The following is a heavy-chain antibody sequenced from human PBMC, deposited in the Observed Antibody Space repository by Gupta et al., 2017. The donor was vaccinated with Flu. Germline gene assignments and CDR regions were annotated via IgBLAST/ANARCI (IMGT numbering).Heavy chain of an antibody. CDR3: TTPYGYHVAVRFYGMDV. CDR1: GFTFSNAW. J-gene: IGHJ6*02. D-gene: IGHD5-18*01. CDR2: IKSKTDGGTT. Sequence: EVQLVESGGGLVKPGGSLRLSCAASGFTFSNAWMSWVRQAPGKGLEWVGRIKSKTDGGTTDYAAPVKGRFTISRDDSKNTLYLQMNSLKTEDTAVYYCTTPYGYHVAVRFYGMDVWGQGTTVTVSS. V-gene: IGHV3-15*01.